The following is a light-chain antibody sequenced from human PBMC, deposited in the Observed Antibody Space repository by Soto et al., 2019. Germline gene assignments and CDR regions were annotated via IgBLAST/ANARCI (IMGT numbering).Light chain of an antibody. Sequence: QSALTQPASVSGSPGQSITISCTGTNSDVGYDYVSWYQQHPGKAPKLIIYEVSNRPSGVSNRFSGSNSGNTASLTISGLHAEDDADYYCRSYTSSSTYVFGTGPNVTVL. J-gene: IGLJ1*01. CDR3: RSYTSSSTYV. V-gene: IGLV2-14*01. CDR1: NSDVGYDY. CDR2: EVS.